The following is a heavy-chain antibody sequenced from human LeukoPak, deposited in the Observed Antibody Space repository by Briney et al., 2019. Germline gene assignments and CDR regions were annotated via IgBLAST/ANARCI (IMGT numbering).Heavy chain of an antibody. CDR3: ARGPRITIFGVVTKNFDY. CDR2: IYYSGST. V-gene: IGHV4-39*07. Sequence: SETLSLTCTVSGGSISSSSYYWGWIRQPPGKGLEWIGSIYYSGSTYYNPSLKSRVTISVDTSKNQFSLKLSSVTAADTAVYYCARGPRITIFGVVTKNFDYWGQGTLVTVSS. D-gene: IGHD3-3*01. J-gene: IGHJ4*02. CDR1: GGSISSSSYY.